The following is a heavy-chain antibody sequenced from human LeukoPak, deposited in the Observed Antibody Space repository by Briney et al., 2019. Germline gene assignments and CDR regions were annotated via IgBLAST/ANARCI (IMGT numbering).Heavy chain of an antibody. V-gene: IGHV3-30-3*01. Sequence: PGGSLRLSCAASGFTFSSYAMHWVRQAPGKGLECVAVISYDGSNKYYADSVKGRFTISRDNSKNTLYLQMNSLRAEDTAVYYCARDAVIYYFDYWGQGTLVTVSS. D-gene: IGHD6-19*01. CDR3: ARDAVIYYFDY. J-gene: IGHJ4*02. CDR2: ISYDGSNK. CDR1: GFTFSSYA.